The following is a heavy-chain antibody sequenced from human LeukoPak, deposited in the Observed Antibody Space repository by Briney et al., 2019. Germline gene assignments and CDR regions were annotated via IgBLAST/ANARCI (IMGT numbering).Heavy chain of an antibody. V-gene: IGHV3-21*01. Sequence: GGSLRLSCEAYGFTFSSYSMNWVRQAPGKGLEWVSSISSSSSYIYYADSVKGRFTISRDNAKNSLYLQMNSLRAEDTAVYYCARVRYCSSTSCRGALDIWGQGTMVTVSS. CDR3: ARVRYCSSTSCRGALDI. J-gene: IGHJ3*02. CDR2: ISSSSSYI. D-gene: IGHD2-2*01. CDR1: GFTFSSYS.